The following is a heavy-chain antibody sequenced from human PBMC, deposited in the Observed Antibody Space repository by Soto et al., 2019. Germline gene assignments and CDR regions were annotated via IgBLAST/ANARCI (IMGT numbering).Heavy chain of an antibody. CDR1: GFTFSSYS. Sequence: PGGSLRLSCAASGFTFSSYSMNWVRQAPGKGPEWVSYISSSGSTIYYADSVKGRFTISRDNAKNSLYLQMNSLRAEDTAVYYCASVYCSGGSCYSYYFDYWGQGTLVTVSS. CDR2: ISSSGSTI. J-gene: IGHJ4*02. V-gene: IGHV3-48*01. D-gene: IGHD2-15*01. CDR3: ASVYCSGGSCYSYYFDY.